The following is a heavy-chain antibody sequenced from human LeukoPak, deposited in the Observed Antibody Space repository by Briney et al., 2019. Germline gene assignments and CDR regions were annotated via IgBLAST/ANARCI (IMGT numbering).Heavy chain of an antibody. V-gene: IGHV4-59*11. CDR3: ARMYYYDSTPGFDP. J-gene: IGHJ5*02. CDR2: IYYSGST. CDR1: GGSISSHY. Sequence: PSETLSLTCTVSGGSISSHYWSWIRQPPGKGLEWIGYIYYSGSTNYNPSLKSRVTISVDTSKNQFSLKLSSVTAADTAVYYCARMYYYDSTPGFDPWGQGTLVTVSS. D-gene: IGHD3-22*01.